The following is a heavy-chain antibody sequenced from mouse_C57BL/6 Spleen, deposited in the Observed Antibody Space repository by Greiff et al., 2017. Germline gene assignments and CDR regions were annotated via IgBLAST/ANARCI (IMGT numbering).Heavy chain of an antibody. CDR1: GYTFTSYW. J-gene: IGHJ1*03. D-gene: IGHD1-1*01. Sequence: QVQLQQPGAELVRPGSPVKLSCKASGYTFTSYWMHWVKQRPIQGLEWIGNIDPSDSETHYNQKFKDKATLTVDKSSSTAYMQLSSLTSEDSAVYYCARRTYYYGSDWYFDVWGTGTTVTVSS. V-gene: IGHV1-52*01. CDR3: ARRTYYYGSDWYFDV. CDR2: IDPSDSET.